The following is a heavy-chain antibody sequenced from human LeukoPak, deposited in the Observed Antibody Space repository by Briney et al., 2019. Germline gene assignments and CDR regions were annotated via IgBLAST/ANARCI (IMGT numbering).Heavy chain of an antibody. CDR1: GGSISSYY. CDR3: ARQTYYYDSSGYYRYYFDY. D-gene: IGHD3-22*01. J-gene: IGHJ4*02. V-gene: IGHV4-59*01. Sequence: SETLSLTCTVSGGSISSYYWSWIRQPPGKGLEWIGYVYYSGSTYYNPYLKSRVTISVDTSKNKFSLKLSSVTAADTAVYYCARQTYYYDSSGYYRYYFDYWGQGTLVTVSS. CDR2: VYYSGST.